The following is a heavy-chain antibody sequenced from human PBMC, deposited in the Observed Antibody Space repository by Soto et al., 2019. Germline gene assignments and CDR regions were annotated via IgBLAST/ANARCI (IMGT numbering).Heavy chain of an antibody. J-gene: IGHJ4*02. CDR3: ASHPAVLLWFGESY. V-gene: IGHV4-39*01. CDR1: CGSSSGGDYY. D-gene: IGHD3-10*01. CDR2: IYYSGST. Sequence: SETLSLTCSVSCGSSSGGDYYWGWIRQPPGKGLEWIGSIYYSGSTYYNPSLKSRVTISVDTSKNQFSLKLSSVTAADTAVYYCASHPAVLLWFGESYWGQGTLVTVSS.